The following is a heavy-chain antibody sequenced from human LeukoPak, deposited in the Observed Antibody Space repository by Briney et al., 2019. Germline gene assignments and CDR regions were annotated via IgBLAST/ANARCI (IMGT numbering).Heavy chain of an antibody. J-gene: IGHJ3*02. CDR2: IHSSGST. V-gene: IGHV4-4*07. CDR1: GGSISGYY. Sequence: SETLSLTCTVSGGSISGYYWSWIRQPAGKGLEWIGRIHSSGSTNYNPSLKSRLTMSVDTSKNQLSLKLSSVTAADTAVYYCARQPRWYDALDIWGQGTMVTVSS. D-gene: IGHD2-15*01. CDR3: ARQPRWYDALDI.